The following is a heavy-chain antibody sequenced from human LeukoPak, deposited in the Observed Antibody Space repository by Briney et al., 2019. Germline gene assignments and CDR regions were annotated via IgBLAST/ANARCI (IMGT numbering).Heavy chain of an antibody. V-gene: IGHV1-69*06. CDR2: IIPIFDAA. Sequence: SVKVSCKASGGTFSNSAISWVRQAPGQGLEWIGGIIPIFDAANYAQKFQGTVTITADKSTTTAYMELSRLRSDDTAVYYCARDTYDSSGYYHYWGQGTLVTVSS. D-gene: IGHD3-22*01. J-gene: IGHJ4*02. CDR1: GGTFSNSA. CDR3: ARDTYDSSGYYHY.